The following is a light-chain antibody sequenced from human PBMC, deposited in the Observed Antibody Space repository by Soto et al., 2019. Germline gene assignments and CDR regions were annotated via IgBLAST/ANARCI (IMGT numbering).Light chain of an antibody. CDR3: SSYTSSSTQV. Sequence: QSALTQPPSVSGSPGQSITISCTGTSSDVGGYNYVSWYQQHPGKVPKLIIYEVNNRPSGVSNRFSGSKSGNTASLTISGLQADDEADYYCSSYTSSSTQVLGGGTKLTVL. CDR2: EVN. V-gene: IGLV2-14*01. J-gene: IGLJ3*02. CDR1: SSDVGGYNY.